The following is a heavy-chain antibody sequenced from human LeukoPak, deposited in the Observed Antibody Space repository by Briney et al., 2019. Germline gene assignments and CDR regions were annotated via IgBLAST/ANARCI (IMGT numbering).Heavy chain of an antibody. V-gene: IGHV3-21*01. CDR1: GFTFSSYS. CDR2: ISSNSSYI. CDR3: ARELGGLLWFGD. Sequence: GGSLRLSCAASGFTFSSYSMNWVRQAPGKGLEWVSSISSNSSYIYYADSVKGRFIISRDNAKNSLYLQMNSLRAEDTAVYYSARELGGLLWFGDWGQGTLVTVPS. J-gene: IGHJ4*02. D-gene: IGHD3-10*01.